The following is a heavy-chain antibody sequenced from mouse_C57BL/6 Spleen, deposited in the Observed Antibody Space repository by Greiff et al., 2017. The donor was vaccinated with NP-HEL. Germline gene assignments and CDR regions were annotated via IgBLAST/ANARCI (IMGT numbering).Heavy chain of an antibody. V-gene: IGHV3-6*01. D-gene: IGHD1-3*01. CDR3: AREVAPGYFDV. CDR1: GYSITSGYY. CDR2: ISYDGSN. Sequence: EVQLQQSGPGLVKPSQSLSLTCSVTGYSITSGYYWNWIRQFPGNKLEWMGYISYDGSNNYNPSLKNRISITRDTSKNQFFLKLNSVTTEDTATYYCAREVAPGYFDVWGTGTTVTVSS. J-gene: IGHJ1*03.